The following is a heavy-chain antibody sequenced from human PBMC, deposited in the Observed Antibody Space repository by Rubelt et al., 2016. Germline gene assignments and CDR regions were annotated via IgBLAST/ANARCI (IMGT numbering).Heavy chain of an antibody. V-gene: IGHV4-34*01. CDR2: INHSGST. J-gene: IGHJ4*02. CDR3: ARHGDYYDSSGWVY. CDR1: GGSFSGYY. Sequence: QVQLQQWGAGLLKPSETLSLTCAVYGGSFSGYYWSWIRQPPGKGLEWIGEINHSGSTNYNPSPKVVVTISVETSRNQCALKLSSVTAADTAVYYCARHGDYYDSSGWVYWGQGTLVTVSS. D-gene: IGHD3-22*01.